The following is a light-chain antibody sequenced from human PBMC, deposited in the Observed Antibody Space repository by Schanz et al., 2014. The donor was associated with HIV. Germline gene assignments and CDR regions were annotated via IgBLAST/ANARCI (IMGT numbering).Light chain of an antibody. V-gene: IGLV1-44*01. J-gene: IGLJ2*01. CDR3: AAWDDSLNRRV. Sequence: QSVLTQTPSASGTPGQRVTISCSGSSSNFRSNAVNWYQQLPGTAPKLLIYSNNQRPSGVPDRFSGSKSGTSASLAISGLQSEDEADYYCAAWDDSLNRRVLGAGTKLTVL. CDR2: SNN. CDR1: SSNFRSNA.